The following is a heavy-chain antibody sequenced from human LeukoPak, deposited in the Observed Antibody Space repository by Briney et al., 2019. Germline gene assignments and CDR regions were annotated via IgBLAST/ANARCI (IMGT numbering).Heavy chain of an antibody. CDR3: ARGGSYGTFDY. Sequence: GGSLRLSCAASGFTFSSYWMNWVRQAPGKGLVWGSRVNNDGGSTISADSVKGRLTISRDNTKNTLYLQMNSLRAEDTAIYYCARGGSYGTFDYWGQGTLVTVSS. J-gene: IGHJ4*02. CDR2: VNNDGGST. V-gene: IGHV3-74*01. CDR1: GFTFSSYW. D-gene: IGHD2-15*01.